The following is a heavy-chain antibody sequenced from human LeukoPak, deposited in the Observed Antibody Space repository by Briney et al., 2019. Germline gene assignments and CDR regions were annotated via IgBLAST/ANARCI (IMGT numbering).Heavy chain of an antibody. CDR3: AKVGIYCSSTSCQGTDY. V-gene: IGHV3-23*01. D-gene: IGHD2-2*01. CDR2: ISGSGGST. J-gene: IGHJ4*02. Sequence: GGSLRLSCAASGFTFSSYAMSWVRQAPGKGLEWVSAISGSGGSTYYADSVKGRFTISRDNSKNTLYLRMNSLRAEDTAVYYCAKVGIYCSSTSCQGTDYWGQGTLVTVSS. CDR1: GFTFSSYA.